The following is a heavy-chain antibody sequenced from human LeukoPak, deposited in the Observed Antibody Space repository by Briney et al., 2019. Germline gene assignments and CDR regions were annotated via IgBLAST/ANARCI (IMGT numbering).Heavy chain of an antibody. CDR2: IYHSGTT. CDR3: ARPPNSNQRDDAFDI. J-gene: IGHJ3*02. Sequence: SETLSLTCTVSGGSISSYYWSWIRQPPGKGLEWIGNIYHSGTTYYNPSLKSRVTISVDTSKNQFSLKVTSVTAADTAVYYCARPPNSNQRDDAFDIWGQGTTVTVSS. D-gene: IGHD4-11*01. V-gene: IGHV4-59*04. CDR1: GGSISSYY.